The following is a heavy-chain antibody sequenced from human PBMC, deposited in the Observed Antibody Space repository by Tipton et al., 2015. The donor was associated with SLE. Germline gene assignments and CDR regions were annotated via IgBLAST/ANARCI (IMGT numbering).Heavy chain of an antibody. D-gene: IGHD6-13*01. V-gene: IGHV4-59*12. J-gene: IGHJ4*02. CDR2: IYYSGDT. CDR1: GGSMTGSY. Sequence: LRLSCSVSGGSMTGSYWSWVRQPPGRGLEWIGPIYYSGDTHYNPSLKSRVTISVDTSKNQFSLKLSSVTAADTAVYYCARGSSSWRGWGQGTLVTVSS. CDR3: ARGSSSWRG.